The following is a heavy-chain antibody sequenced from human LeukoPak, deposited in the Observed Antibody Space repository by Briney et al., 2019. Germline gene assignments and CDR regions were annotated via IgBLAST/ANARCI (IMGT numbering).Heavy chain of an antibody. CDR1: GFTFSSYA. J-gene: IGHJ4*02. CDR2: ISGSGGST. CDR3: AKVGRDLVLWFGESTTYYFDY. Sequence: GGSLRLSCAASGFTFSSYAMSWVRQAPGKGLEWVSAISGSGGSTYYADSVKGQFTISRDNSKNTLYLQMNSLRAEDTAVYYCAKVGRDLVLWFGESTTYYFDYWGQGTLVTVSS. D-gene: IGHD3-10*01. V-gene: IGHV3-23*01.